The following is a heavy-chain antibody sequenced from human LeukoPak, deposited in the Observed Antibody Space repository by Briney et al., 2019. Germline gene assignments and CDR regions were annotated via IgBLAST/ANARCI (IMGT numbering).Heavy chain of an antibody. CDR1: GGSFSGYY. CDR3: ARPRLGLYDYVWGSYRYDDYFDY. J-gene: IGHJ4*02. CDR2: INHSGST. D-gene: IGHD3-16*02. V-gene: IGHV4-34*01. Sequence: SETLSLTCAVYGGSFSGYYWSWIRQPPGKGLEWIGEINHSGSTNYNPSLKSRVTMSVDTSKNQFSLKLSSVTAADTAVYYCARPRLGLYDYVWGSYRYDDYFDYWGQGTLVTVSS.